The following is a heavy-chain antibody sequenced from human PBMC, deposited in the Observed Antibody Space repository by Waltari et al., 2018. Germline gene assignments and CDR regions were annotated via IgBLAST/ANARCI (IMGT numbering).Heavy chain of an antibody. J-gene: IGHJ4*02. CDR1: GGSISSSNW. D-gene: IGHD3-16*01. CDR2: IYHSGST. V-gene: IGHV4-4*02. Sequence: QVQLQESGPGLVKPSGTLSLTCAVSGGSISSSNWWSWVRQPPGKGLGWIGEIYHSGSTTYNPSLKSRVTRAVDKSKDQFSLKLSSVTAADTAVYYCARGVFTRPFDYWGQGTLVTVSS. CDR3: ARGVFTRPFDY.